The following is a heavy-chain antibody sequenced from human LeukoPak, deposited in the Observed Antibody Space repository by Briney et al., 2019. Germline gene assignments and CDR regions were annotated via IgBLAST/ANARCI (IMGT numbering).Heavy chain of an antibody. CDR3: ARDGGTSGYDRVRRVAYYYYMDV. V-gene: IGHV1-69*05. D-gene: IGHD5-12*01. CDR2: IIPIFGTA. Sequence: ASVKVSCKASGGTFSSYAISWVRQAPGQGLEWMGRIIPIFGTANYAQKFQGRVTITTDESTSTAYMELSSLRSEDTAVYYCARDGGTSGYDRVRRVAYYYYMDVWGKGTTVTVSS. J-gene: IGHJ6*03. CDR1: GGTFSSYA.